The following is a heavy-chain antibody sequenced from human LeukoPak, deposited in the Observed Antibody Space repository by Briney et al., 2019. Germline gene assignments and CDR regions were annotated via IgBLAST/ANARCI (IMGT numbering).Heavy chain of an antibody. J-gene: IGHJ4*02. CDR1: GFTFSDYY. CDR2: ISSSGSTI. CDR3: ARDRRFLEWKDFDY. D-gene: IGHD3-3*01. Sequence: PGGSLRLSCAASGFTFSDYYMSWIRQAPGKGLEWVSYISSSGSTIYYADSVKGRFTISRDNAKNSLYLQMNSLRAEDTAVYYCARDRRFLEWKDFDYWGQGTLVTVSS. V-gene: IGHV3-11*04.